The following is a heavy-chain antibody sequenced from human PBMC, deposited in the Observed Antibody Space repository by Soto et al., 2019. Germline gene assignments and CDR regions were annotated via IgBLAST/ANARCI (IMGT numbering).Heavy chain of an antibody. CDR2: IYDSGST. V-gene: IGHV4-59*01. J-gene: IGHJ5*02. CDR3: AGGIPGNWFDP. Sequence: QVQLQESGPGLVKPSETLSLTCTVSGGSISSYYWSWIRQPPGKGLEWIGYIYDSGSTNYNPSLESRVPISVDTSKNQFSLKLSSVTAADAAVYYCAGGIPGNWFDPWGQGTLVTVSS. D-gene: IGHD6-13*01. CDR1: GGSISSYY.